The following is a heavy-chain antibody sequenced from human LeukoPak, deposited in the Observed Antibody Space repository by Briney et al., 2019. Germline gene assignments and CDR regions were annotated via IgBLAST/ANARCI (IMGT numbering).Heavy chain of an antibody. CDR3: AKEGHYYDSSGYYHFDY. V-gene: IGHV3-7*03. CDR1: GFTFSSYW. J-gene: IGHJ4*02. Sequence: GGSLRLSCAASGFTFSSYWMSWVRQAPGKGLEWVAHINQDGSEIYYVDSLKGRFTISRDNAKNSLYLQMNSLRAEDTAVYYCAKEGHYYDSSGYYHFDYWGQGTLVTVSS. D-gene: IGHD3-22*01. CDR2: INQDGSEI.